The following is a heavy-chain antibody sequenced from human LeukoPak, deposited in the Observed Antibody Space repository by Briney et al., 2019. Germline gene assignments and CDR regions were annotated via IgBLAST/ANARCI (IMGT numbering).Heavy chain of an antibody. CDR1: GFTFSSYW. CDR3: ARAPGYGDYFDY. D-gene: IGHD4-17*01. V-gene: IGHV3-7*03. Sequence: GGSLRLSCAASGFTFSSYWVNWARQAPGKGLEWVASINHNGNVNYYVDSVKGRFTISRDNAKNSLYLQMSNLRAEDTAVYYCARAPGYGDYFDYWGQGTLVTVSS. J-gene: IGHJ4*02. CDR2: INHNGNVN.